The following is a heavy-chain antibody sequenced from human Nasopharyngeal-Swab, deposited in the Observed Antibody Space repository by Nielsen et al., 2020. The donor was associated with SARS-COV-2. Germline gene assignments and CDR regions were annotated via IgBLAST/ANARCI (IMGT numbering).Heavy chain of an antibody. J-gene: IGHJ6*03. CDR1: GYRLPSYW. CDR3: ARGGQPFYYYYMDV. D-gene: IGHD3-16*01. CDR2: IYPGDSET. V-gene: IGHV5-51*01. Sequence: GESLNISCKGSGYRLPSYWIGWLRQMPGKGLEWMGIIYPGDSETRYSPSFQGQVTISADQSINTAYLQWSSLKASDTAMYFCARGGQPFYYYYMDVWGKGTTVTVSS.